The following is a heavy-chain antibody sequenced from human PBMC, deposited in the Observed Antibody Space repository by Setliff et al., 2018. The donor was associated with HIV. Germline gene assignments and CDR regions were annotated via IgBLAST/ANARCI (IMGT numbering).Heavy chain of an antibody. CDR2: VSGSAFST. D-gene: IGHD3-22*01. CDR3: TKVGPTYNYDSSGYYRWGGFDI. V-gene: IGHV3-23*01. Sequence: PGGSLRLSCAASGFAFSTYAMSWVRKAPGKGLERVSIVSGSAFSTYYADSVKGRFTISRDNSKNTLYLKMDSLRAEDTAIYYCTKVGPTYNYDSSGYYRWGGFDIWGQGTMVTVSS. J-gene: IGHJ3*02. CDR1: GFAFSTYA.